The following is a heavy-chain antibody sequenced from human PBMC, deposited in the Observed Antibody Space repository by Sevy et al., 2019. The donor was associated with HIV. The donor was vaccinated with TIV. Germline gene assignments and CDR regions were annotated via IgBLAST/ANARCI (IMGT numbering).Heavy chain of an antibody. CDR1: GYSISSGYQ. D-gene: IGHD6-25*01. V-gene: IGHV4-38-2*01. CDR2: IYHSAST. J-gene: IGHJ4*02. CDR3: ARVAAY. Sequence: SETLSLTCAVSGYSISSGYQWGWIRQPPGKGLEWIGTIYHSASTYYNPSLKSRVTISVDTSKNQFSLKLNSMTAADTAVYFCARVAAYWGQGILVTVS.